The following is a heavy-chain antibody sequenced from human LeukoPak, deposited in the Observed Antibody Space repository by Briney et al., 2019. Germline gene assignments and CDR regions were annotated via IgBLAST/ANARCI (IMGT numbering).Heavy chain of an antibody. J-gene: IGHJ4*02. Sequence: GGALRLSCGTSGFSFSDHYMSWIRQAPAKGLEWVSYITGSGSIIYYADSVKRRFTISRDNAKNSLYLQMNSMRAADTAVYYCARALQPAYHFDYWGQGTLVSVSS. CDR3: ARALQPAYHFDY. V-gene: IGHV3-11*01. CDR2: ITGSGSII. D-gene: IGHD2-2*01. CDR1: GFSFSDHY.